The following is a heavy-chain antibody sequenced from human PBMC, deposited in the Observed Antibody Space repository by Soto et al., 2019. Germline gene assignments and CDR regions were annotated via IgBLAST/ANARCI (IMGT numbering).Heavy chain of an antibody. V-gene: IGHV3-48*02. CDR2: ISSSSSSTI. Sequence: GGSLRLSCAASGFTFSSYSMNWVRQAPGKGLEWVSYISSSSSSTIYYADSVKGRFTISRDNAKNSLYLQMNSLRDEDTAVYYCARDHGPPAPFDYWGQGTLVTVSS. J-gene: IGHJ4*02. CDR1: GFTFSSYS. D-gene: IGHD4-17*01. CDR3: ARDHGPPAPFDY.